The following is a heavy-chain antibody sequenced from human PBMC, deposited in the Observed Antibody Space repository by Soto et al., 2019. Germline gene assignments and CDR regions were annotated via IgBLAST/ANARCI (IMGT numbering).Heavy chain of an antibody. V-gene: IGHV1-8*01. D-gene: IGHD3-10*01. J-gene: IGHJ6*02. Sequence: QVQLVQSGAEVKKPGASVKVSCKASGYTFTSYDINWVRQATGQGLEWMGWMNPNSGNTGYPQKYQGRITMTRNTSISTAYMELSSLRSEDTAVYYCASQGRGPEYYGMDVWGQGTTVTVSS. CDR3: ASQGRGPEYYGMDV. CDR1: GYTFTSYD. CDR2: MNPNSGNT.